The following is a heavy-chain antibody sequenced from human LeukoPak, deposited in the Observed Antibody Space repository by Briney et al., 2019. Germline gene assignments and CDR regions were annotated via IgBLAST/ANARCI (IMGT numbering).Heavy chain of an antibody. D-gene: IGHD2-15*01. CDR2: ISYDGSNK. Sequence: GSLRLSCAASGFTFSSYGMHWVRQAPGKGLEGVAVISYDGSNKDYADSVKDRFTFSRDNSKNTLYLQMNSLRAEDTAVYYCAKDQRTYWSGGSCYLFDYWGQGTLVTVSS. CDR3: AKDQRTYWSGGSCYLFDY. V-gene: IGHV3-30*18. CDR1: GFTFSSYG. J-gene: IGHJ4*02.